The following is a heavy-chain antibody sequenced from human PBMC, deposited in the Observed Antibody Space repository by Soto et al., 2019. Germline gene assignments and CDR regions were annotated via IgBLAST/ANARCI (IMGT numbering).Heavy chain of an antibody. J-gene: IGHJ5*02. V-gene: IGHV2-70*01. Sequence: GSGPTLVNPTQTLTLTCTFSGFSLSTSGMCVSWIRQPPGKALGWLALIDWDDDKYYSTSLKTRLTISKDTSKNQVVLTMTNMDPVDTATYYCARMISPGYSSSWLRSHNWFDPWGQGTLVTVSS. CDR1: GFSLSTSGMC. CDR3: ARMISPGYSSSWLRSHNWFDP. D-gene: IGHD6-13*01. CDR2: IDWDDDK.